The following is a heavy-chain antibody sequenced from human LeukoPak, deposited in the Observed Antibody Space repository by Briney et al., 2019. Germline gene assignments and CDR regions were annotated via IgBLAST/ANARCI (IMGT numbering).Heavy chain of an antibody. J-gene: IGHJ6*03. D-gene: IGHD6-13*01. V-gene: IGHV3-33*01. CDR3: GRFPPPQSSSWSTTYYYYYMDV. CDR2: IWYDGSNK. CDR1: GFHFSSYG. Sequence: GGSLRLSCSASGFHFSSYGKHWGRQAPGKGLGGGAVIWYDGSNKYYADSAKRRFTTPRDNSKHPLYPQMNTLRTEDPAVYYSGRFPPPQSSSWSTTYYYYYMDVWGKGTTVTVSS.